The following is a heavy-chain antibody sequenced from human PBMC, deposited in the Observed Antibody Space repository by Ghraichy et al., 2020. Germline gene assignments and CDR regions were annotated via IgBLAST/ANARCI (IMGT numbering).Heavy chain of an antibody. D-gene: IGHD3-9*01. CDR3: ARRGEYYDNLTGYYAAVSWFDP. CDR1: GGSISSSSYY. J-gene: IGHJ5*02. Sequence: SETLSLTCTVSGGSISSSSYYWGWIRQPPGKGLEWIGSIYYSGSTYYNPSLKSRVTISVDTSKNQFSLKLSSVTAADTAVYYCARRGEYYDNLTGYYAAVSWFDPWGQGTLVTLSS. V-gene: IGHV4-39*01. CDR2: IYYSGST.